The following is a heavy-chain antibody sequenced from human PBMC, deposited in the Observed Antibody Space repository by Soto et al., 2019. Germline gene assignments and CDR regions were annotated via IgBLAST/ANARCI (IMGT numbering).Heavy chain of an antibody. CDR3: ARTRFLEWLLFLDPHVDYGMDV. D-gene: IGHD3-3*01. J-gene: IGHJ6*02. V-gene: IGHV1-3*01. Sequence: EASVKVSCKASGYTFTSYAMHWVRQAPGQRLEWMGWINAGNGNTKYSQKFQGRVTITRDTSASTAYMELSSLGSEDTAVYYCARTRFLEWLLFLDPHVDYGMDVWGQGTTVTVSS. CDR2: INAGNGNT. CDR1: GYTFTSYA.